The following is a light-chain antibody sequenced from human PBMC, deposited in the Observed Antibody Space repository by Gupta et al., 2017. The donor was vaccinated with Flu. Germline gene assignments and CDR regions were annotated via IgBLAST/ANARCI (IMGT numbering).Light chain of an antibody. CDR3: QQRSNWPPWT. CDR1: QTVSNY. Sequence: EIVLTHSPATLSLSPGERATLSCRASQTVSNYLDWYQQKPGQPPRLLIYDASNRATGIPARFSGSGYGTDFTLTISSREPEDFAVYYCQQRSNWPPWTFGQGTKVEIK. V-gene: IGKV3-11*01. J-gene: IGKJ1*01. CDR2: DAS.